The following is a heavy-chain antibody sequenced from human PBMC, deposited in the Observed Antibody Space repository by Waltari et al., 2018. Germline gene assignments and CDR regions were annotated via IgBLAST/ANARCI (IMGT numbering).Heavy chain of an antibody. J-gene: IGHJ4*02. D-gene: IGHD3-10*01. CDR2: RNDEAKEK. Sequence: EVQLVESGGGLVQPGGSLRLSCAASGFTFNKYWMTWGRQAPGKGLGWVDNRNDEAKEKYHVDSVKARFTISRDNTKKSLYLQMNSLGVDDTAVYYCARGEEGYGEAYYWGQGTLVTVSS. CDR1: GFTFNKYW. CDR3: ARGEEGYGEAYY. V-gene: IGHV3-7*04.